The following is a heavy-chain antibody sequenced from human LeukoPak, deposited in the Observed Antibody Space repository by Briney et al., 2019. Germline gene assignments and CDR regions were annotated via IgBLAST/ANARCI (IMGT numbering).Heavy chain of an antibody. V-gene: IGHV5-51*01. Sequence: GESLKISCKTSGYSFISYYIGWVRQMPGKGLEWMGIIHPGDSDIVYSPLFQGQVTISADRSIKTAYLQWTTLEASDTAMYYCATVYGSNSYYFDHWGQGTLVTVSS. CDR3: ATVYGSNSYYFDH. D-gene: IGHD5-24*01. J-gene: IGHJ4*02. CDR1: GYSFISYY. CDR2: IHPGDSDI.